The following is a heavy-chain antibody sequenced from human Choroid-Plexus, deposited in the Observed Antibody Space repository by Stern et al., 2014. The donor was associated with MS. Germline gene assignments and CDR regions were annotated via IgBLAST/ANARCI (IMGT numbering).Heavy chain of an antibody. CDR1: GFTFNTAW. V-gene: IGHV3-15*01. CDR2: IKVNAAET. Sequence: EVQLVQSGGGLVKPGGSLRLSCAVSGFTFNTAWMSWVRQAPGQGLEWISRIKVNAAETEYAEPVKGRFIISRDDSKTTLFLQMNGLITEDTAVYFCGADVSYQGSGEIDFWGQGTLVTVSS. CDR3: GADVSYQGSGEIDF. D-gene: IGHD3-10*01. J-gene: IGHJ4*02.